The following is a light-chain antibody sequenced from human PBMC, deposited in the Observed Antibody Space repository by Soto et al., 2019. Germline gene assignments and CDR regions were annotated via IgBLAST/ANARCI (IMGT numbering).Light chain of an antibody. CDR3: QQYNSYSWT. CDR1: QSISSW. J-gene: IGKJ1*01. V-gene: IGKV1-5*03. Sequence: DIHMTQSPSSLSASVGDIVTITFGASQSISSWLAWYQQKPGKAPKLLIYKASSLESGVPSRFSGSGSGTEFTLTISSLQPDDFATYYCQQYNSYSWTFGQGTKVDIK. CDR2: KAS.